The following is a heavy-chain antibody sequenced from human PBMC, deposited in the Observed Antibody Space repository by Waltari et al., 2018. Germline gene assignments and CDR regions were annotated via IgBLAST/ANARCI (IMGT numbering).Heavy chain of an antibody. Sequence: QVQLVQSGAEVKKPGASVKVSCKASGYTFTGYYMPWVRQAPGQGLEWMGWINPNSGGTNYAQKFQGRVTMTRDTSISTAYMELSRLRSDDTAVYYCARDNPPPIYSGYDYDYWGQGTLVTVSS. D-gene: IGHD5-12*01. CDR1: GYTFTGYY. J-gene: IGHJ4*02. V-gene: IGHV1-2*02. CDR3: ARDNPPPIYSGYDYDY. CDR2: INPNSGGT.